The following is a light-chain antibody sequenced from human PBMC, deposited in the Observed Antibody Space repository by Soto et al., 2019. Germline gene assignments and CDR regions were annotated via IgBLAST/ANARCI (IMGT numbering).Light chain of an antibody. CDR3: QQYSSYLYT. Sequence: DIQMTQSPSTLSASVGDRVTISCRASQSIGTWLAWYQQKPGKAPKVLIYRASRLESGVPSRFSGSGSGTEFTLTISSLQPDDFAIYYCQQYSSYLYTFGQGTKLEI. CDR2: RAS. V-gene: IGKV1-5*03. CDR1: QSIGTW. J-gene: IGKJ2*01.